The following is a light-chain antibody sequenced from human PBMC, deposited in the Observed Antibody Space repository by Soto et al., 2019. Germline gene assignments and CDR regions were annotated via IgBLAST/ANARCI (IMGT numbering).Light chain of an antibody. J-gene: IGKJ2*01. Sequence: EIVLTQSPGTLSLSPGERATLSCRASQSVKNNYLAWYQQKPGQAPRLLIYGASSRATGIPHRFTGSGSGTDFTLTISRLEPEDFAVYYCQQYGTTRYTFGQGTELEIK. CDR1: QSVKNNY. V-gene: IGKV3-20*01. CDR2: GAS. CDR3: QQYGTTRYT.